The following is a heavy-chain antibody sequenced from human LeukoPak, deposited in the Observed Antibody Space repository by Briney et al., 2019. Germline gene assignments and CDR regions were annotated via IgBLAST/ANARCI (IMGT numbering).Heavy chain of an antibody. V-gene: IGHV3-23*01. CDR2: ISGSGGST. D-gene: IGHD3-10*01. CDR1: GFTFSSYA. Sequence: GGSLRLSCAASGFTFSSYAMSWVRQAPGKGLEWVSAISGSGGSTYYADSVKGRFTISRDNSKNTLYLQMNSLRAEDTAVYYCARDSRYGSGSYLNYYGMDVWGQGTTVTVSS. J-gene: IGHJ6*02. CDR3: ARDSRYGSGSYLNYYGMDV.